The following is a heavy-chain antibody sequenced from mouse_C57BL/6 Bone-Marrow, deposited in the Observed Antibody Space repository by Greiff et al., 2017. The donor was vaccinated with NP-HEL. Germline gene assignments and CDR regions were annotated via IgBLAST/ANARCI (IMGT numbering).Heavy chain of an antibody. CDR3: ARRYDYHHWYFDV. J-gene: IGHJ1*03. CDR2: IIPNNGGT. V-gene: IGHV1-26*01. CDR1: GYTFTDYY. D-gene: IGHD2-4*01. Sequence: EVQLQQSGPELVKPGASVKISCKASGYTFTDYYMNWVKQSHGKSLEWIGDIIPNNGGTSYNQKFKGKATLTVDKSSSTAYMELRSLTSEDSAVYYCARRYDYHHWYFDVWGTGTTVTVSS.